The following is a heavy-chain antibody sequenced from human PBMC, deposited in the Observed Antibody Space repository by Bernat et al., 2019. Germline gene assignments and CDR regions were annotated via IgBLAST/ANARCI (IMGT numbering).Heavy chain of an antibody. CDR2: IYSGGST. CDR1: GFTVSSNY. V-gene: IGHV3-66*02. CDR3: ARESKRPYYFDY. Sequence: EVQLVESGGGLVQPGGSLRLSCVASGFTVSSNYMSWVRQAPGKGLEWVSVIYSGGSTYYADSVKGRFTISRDNSKNTLYLQMNSLRAEDTAVYYCARESKRPYYFDYWGQGTLVTVSS. J-gene: IGHJ4*02. D-gene: IGHD6-25*01.